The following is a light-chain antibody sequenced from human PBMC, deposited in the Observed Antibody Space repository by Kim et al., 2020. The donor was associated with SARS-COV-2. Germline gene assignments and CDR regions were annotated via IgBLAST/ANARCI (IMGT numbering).Light chain of an antibody. V-gene: IGKV1-12*01. CDR3: HQANTFPFT. J-gene: IGKJ3*01. CDR2: GAS. CDR1: QHISSW. Sequence: DMQMTQSPSFVSASIGDRVTITCRASQHISSWLAWYQQKPGRAPSLLIYGASTLQSGVPSRFSGSGFGTDFTLTINSLQPEDSATYYCHQANTFPFTFGPGTKVDIK.